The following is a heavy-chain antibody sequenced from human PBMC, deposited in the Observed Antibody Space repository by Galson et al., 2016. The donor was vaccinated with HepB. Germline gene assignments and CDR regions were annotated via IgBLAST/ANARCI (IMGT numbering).Heavy chain of an antibody. CDR3: ARSPGQPDLRGPFDY. CDR2: TIPLFNTP. J-gene: IGHJ4*02. V-gene: IGHV1-69*01. Sequence: SCKASGGTFRNSAFSWVRQAPGQGLEWMGGTIPLFNTPSYTQKFRGRVTISADESTTTAYMELSSLRSEDTAVYFCARSPGQPDLRGPFDYWGQGTLVTVSS. D-gene: IGHD1-14*01. CDR1: GGTFRNSA.